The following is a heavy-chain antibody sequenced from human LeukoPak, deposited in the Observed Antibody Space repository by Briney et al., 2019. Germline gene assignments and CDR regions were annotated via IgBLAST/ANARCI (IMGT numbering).Heavy chain of an antibody. D-gene: IGHD1-20*01. J-gene: IGHJ3*02. CDR1: GFTFSSYG. V-gene: IGHV3-30*02. Sequence: GGSLRLSCAASGFTFSSYGMHWVRQAPGKGLEWVAVIWYGGSNKYYADSVKGRFTISRDNSKNTLYLQMNSLRAEDTAVYYCAKDQTGITGPTGAFDIWGQGTMVTVSS. CDR3: AKDQTGITGPTGAFDI. CDR2: IWYGGSNK.